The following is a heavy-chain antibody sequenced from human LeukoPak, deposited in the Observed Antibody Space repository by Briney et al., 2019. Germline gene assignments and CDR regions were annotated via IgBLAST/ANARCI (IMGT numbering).Heavy chain of an antibody. CDR1: GGSISSYY. CDR3: ARTGPGYDYVWGSYRYYFDY. D-gene: IGHD3-16*02. CDR2: IYYSGST. Sequence: SETLSLTCTVSGGSISSYYWSWIRQPPGKGLEWIGYIYYSGSTNYNPSLKSRVTISVDTSQNQFSLKLSSVTAADTAVYYCARTGPGYDYVWGSYRYYFDYWGQGTLVTVSS. V-gene: IGHV4-59*12. J-gene: IGHJ4*02.